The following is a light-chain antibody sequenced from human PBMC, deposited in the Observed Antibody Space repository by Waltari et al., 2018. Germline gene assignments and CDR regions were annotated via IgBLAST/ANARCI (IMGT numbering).Light chain of an antibody. CDR1: QSVSSY. Sequence: EIVLTQSPATLSLSPGERATLSCRASQSVSSYLAWYQQKPGQAPRLLIYDASNRSTGIPARCSGSGSGTYFTLTISSLEPEDFAVYYCQQRSNWLFGQGTKLEIK. CDR3: QQRSNWL. CDR2: DAS. V-gene: IGKV3-11*01. J-gene: IGKJ2*01.